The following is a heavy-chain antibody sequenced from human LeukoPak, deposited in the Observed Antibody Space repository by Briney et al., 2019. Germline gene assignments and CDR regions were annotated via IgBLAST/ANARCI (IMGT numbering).Heavy chain of an antibody. D-gene: IGHD3-10*01. Sequence: GGSLRLSCAASGFTFSSYIMNWVRRAPGKGLEWVSSITSRSSYIYYADSVKGRSTISRDNAKNTLYLQMNSLRAEDTALYYCARAPGGTMVLDYWGQGTLVTVSS. CDR1: GFTFSSYI. J-gene: IGHJ4*02. CDR3: ARAPGGTMVLDY. V-gene: IGHV3-21*06. CDR2: ITSRSSYI.